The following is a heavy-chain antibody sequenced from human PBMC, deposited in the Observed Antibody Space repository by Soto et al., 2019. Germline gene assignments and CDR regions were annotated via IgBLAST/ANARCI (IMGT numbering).Heavy chain of an antibody. CDR3: ALSRYCSSTSCYEDYYYGMDV. J-gene: IGHJ6*02. CDR1: GFTFSSYG. V-gene: IGHV3-30*03. D-gene: IGHD2-2*01. Sequence: GGSLRRSCAASGFTFSSYGMHWVRQAPGKGLEWVAAISYDGSNKYYADSVKGRFTISRDNSKNTLYLQMNSLRAEDTAVYYCALSRYCSSTSCYEDYYYGMDVWGQGTTVTVSS. CDR2: ISYDGSNK.